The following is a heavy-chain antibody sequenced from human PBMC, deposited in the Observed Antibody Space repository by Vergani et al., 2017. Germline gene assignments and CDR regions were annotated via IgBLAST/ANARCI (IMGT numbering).Heavy chain of an antibody. CDR2: INTNTGNP. V-gene: IGHV7-4-1*02. Sequence: QLQRVQSGPELKKPGASVQVSSKAFGYTFTSYATNWVRQAPGQGLEWMGWINTNTGNPTYAQGFTGRFVFSSDTSVSTAYLQISSLKAEDTAVYCCAREGLEGSGSYYRDYWGQGTLVTVSS. D-gene: IGHD3-10*01. CDR3: AREGLEGSGSYYRDY. J-gene: IGHJ4*02. CDR1: GYTFTSYA.